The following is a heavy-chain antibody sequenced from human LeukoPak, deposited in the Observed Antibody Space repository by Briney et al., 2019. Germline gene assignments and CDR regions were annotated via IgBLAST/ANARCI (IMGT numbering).Heavy chain of an antibody. V-gene: IGHV5-51*01. Sequence: GESLKISCKGSGNNLNTHWIGWGRQMPGKGLEWAGVINPGDSETRYSPSFQGQVTISVDNSISTAYLQWSSLKASDTAMYYCAIETEDADSFDYWGQGTLVTVSS. CDR3: AIETEDADSFDY. CDR1: GNNLNTHW. D-gene: IGHD3-22*01. CDR2: INPGDSET. J-gene: IGHJ4*02.